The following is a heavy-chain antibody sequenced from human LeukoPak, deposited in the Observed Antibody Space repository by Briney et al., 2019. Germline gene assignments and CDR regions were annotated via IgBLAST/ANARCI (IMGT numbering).Heavy chain of an antibody. CDR3: ARGGRGTYLNDY. CDR1: GFTFSSYW. Sequence: GGSLRLSCAASGFTFSSYWMHWVRQAPGKGLVWVSRIKFDESATNYADSVKGRFTISRDNDRNTVYLQMNSLRGEDTAVYYCARGGRGTYLNDYWGQGTLVTVSS. D-gene: IGHD1-26*01. CDR2: IKFDESAT. V-gene: IGHV3-74*01. J-gene: IGHJ4*02.